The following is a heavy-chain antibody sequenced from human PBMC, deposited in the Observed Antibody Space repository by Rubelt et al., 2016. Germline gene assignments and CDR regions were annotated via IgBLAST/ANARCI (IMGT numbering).Heavy chain of an antibody. J-gene: IGHJ4*02. CDR2: ISNSGDIT. CDR3: AKALFGVVPHFYFDY. Sequence: GKGLEWVSGISNSGDITYYADSVKGRFTISRDNSKNTLYLQMNSLRAEDTALYYCAKALFGVVPHFYFDYWGQGTVVTVSS. V-gene: IGHV3-23*01. D-gene: IGHD3-3*01.